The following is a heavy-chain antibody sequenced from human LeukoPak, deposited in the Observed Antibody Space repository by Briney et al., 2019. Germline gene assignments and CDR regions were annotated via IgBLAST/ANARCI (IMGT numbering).Heavy chain of an antibody. V-gene: IGHV1-69*13. CDR2: ITPMLGAP. CDR3: ARGLTLTVYTDRPTPYFYIDV. Sequence: SVTVSCKASGDTFSNYAISWVRQAPGQGLEWVGGITPMLGAPHYAQKFQGRVTITADESTTTAFMELSSLRFDDTAIYYCARGLTLTVYTDRPTPYFYIDVWGKGTTVTVSS. CDR1: GDTFSNYA. J-gene: IGHJ6*03. D-gene: IGHD2-21*01.